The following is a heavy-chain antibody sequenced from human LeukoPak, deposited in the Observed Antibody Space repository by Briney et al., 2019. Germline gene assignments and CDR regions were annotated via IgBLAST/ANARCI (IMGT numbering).Heavy chain of an antibody. CDR2: IKSKTDGGTI. V-gene: IGHV3-15*01. CDR3: CRGWLDY. CDR1: GFSFSNAW. D-gene: IGHD2-15*01. Sequence: GGSLRLSCAASGFSFSNAWMSWVRQASGNGLEWVGRIKSKTDGGTIHYAAPVKGRFTISRDDSKNMVFLQMNSLNTEDTAVYYCCRGWLDYWGQGTLVAVSS. J-gene: IGHJ4*02.